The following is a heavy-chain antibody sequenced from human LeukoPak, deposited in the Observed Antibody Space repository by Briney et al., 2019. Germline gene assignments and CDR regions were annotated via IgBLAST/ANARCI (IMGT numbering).Heavy chain of an antibody. J-gene: IGHJ4*02. CDR1: GFTFSSYA. Sequence: SGGSLRLSCAASGFTFSSYAMSWVRQAPGKGLEWVSAISGSGGSTYYADSVKGRFTISRDNSKNTLYLQMNSLRAEDTAVYYCAKDTGYSSSWSSDYWGQGTLVTVSS. V-gene: IGHV3-23*01. CDR2: ISGSGGST. CDR3: AKDTGYSSSWSSDY. D-gene: IGHD6-13*01.